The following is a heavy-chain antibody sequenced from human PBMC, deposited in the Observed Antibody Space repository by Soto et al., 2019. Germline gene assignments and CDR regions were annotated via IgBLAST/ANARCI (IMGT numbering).Heavy chain of an antibody. CDR2: ISGSGGST. CDR1: GFTFSSYA. Sequence: GGSLRLSCAASGFTFSSYAMSWVRQAPGKGLEWVSAISGSGGSTYYADSVKGRFTISRDNSKNTLYLQMNSLRAEDTAVYYCAKVGLSSWKFDYYGMDVWGQGTTVTVSS. J-gene: IGHJ6*02. CDR3: AKVGLSSWKFDYYGMDV. D-gene: IGHD6-13*01. V-gene: IGHV3-23*01.